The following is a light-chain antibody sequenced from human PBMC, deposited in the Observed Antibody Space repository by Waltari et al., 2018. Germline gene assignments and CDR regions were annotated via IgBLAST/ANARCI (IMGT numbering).Light chain of an antibody. J-gene: IGKJ2*03. CDR3: QQRSIRPPAYS. Sequence: EIVLTQSPATLCLSPGERVTLSCRASQSVNNYLAWYQQKPGQAPRLLSYDASSRATGITARFIGNGSGTDFTLTSSSLEAEDFAVYYCQQRSIRPPAYSFGQGTRLEIK. CDR2: DAS. CDR1: QSVNNY. V-gene: IGKV3-11*01.